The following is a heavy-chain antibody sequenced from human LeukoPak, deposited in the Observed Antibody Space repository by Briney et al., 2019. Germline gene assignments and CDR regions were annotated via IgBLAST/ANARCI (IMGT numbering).Heavy chain of an antibody. V-gene: IGHV1-2*04. CDR2: INPNSGGT. Sequence: ASVKVSCKASGYTFTGYYMHWVRQAPGQGLEWMGWINPNSGGTNYAQKFQGWVTMTRDTSISTAYMELSRLRSDDTAVYYCVREQRSYDFSSAFYVAHGMDVWGPGTTVTVSS. CDR1: GYTFTGYY. J-gene: IGHJ6*02. CDR3: VREQRSYDFSSAFYVAHGMDV. D-gene: IGHD3-3*01.